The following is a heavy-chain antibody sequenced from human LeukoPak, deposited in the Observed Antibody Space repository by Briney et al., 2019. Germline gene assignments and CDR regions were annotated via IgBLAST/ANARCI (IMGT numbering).Heavy chain of an antibody. CDR1: GVSISSGSYY. CDR3: ASANERGSGSFDY. V-gene: IGHV4-61*02. J-gene: IGHJ4*02. Sequence: PSETLSLTCTGSGVSISSGSYYWSWIRQPAGKGLEWIGRIYTSGSTNYNPSLKSRVTISVDTSKNQFSLKLSSVTAADTAVYYCASANERGSGSFDYWGQGTLVTVSS. D-gene: IGHD3-10*01. CDR2: IYTSGST.